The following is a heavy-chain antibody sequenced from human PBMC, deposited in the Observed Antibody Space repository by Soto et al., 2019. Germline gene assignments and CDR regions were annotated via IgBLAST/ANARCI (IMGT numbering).Heavy chain of an antibody. Sequence: QPGGSLRLSCAASGFTFSNYAINWVRQSPGKGLEWVSVISGSVGSTYYADSVKGRFTITRDNSKNTLYLQMNSLRAEDTAVYYRAKAGGAAGTVDYFDYWGQGTLVTVSS. J-gene: IGHJ4*02. CDR2: ISGSVGST. V-gene: IGHV3-23*01. CDR1: GFTFSNYA. CDR3: AKAGGAAGTVDYFDY. D-gene: IGHD6-13*01.